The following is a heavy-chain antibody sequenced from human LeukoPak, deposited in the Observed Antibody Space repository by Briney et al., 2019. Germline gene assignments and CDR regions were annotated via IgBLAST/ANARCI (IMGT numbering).Heavy chain of an antibody. J-gene: IGHJ3*02. CDR3: ARAPRFSSAAVAFDI. Sequence: PGGSLRLSCAASGFTFSTYTMNWVRQAPGKGLEWVSSISSSSTYIYYADSVKGRFTISRDNAKNSLYLQMNSLRAEDTAVYYCARAPRFSSAAVAFDIWGQGTMVTVSS. CDR1: GFTFSTYT. D-gene: IGHD2/OR15-2a*01. V-gene: IGHV3-21*01. CDR2: ISSSSTYI.